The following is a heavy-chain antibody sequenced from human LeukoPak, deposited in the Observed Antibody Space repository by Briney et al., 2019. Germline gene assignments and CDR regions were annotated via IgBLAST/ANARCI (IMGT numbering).Heavy chain of an antibody. CDR2: INPNSGGT. D-gene: IGHD2-15*01. V-gene: IGHV1-2*02. CDR3: ARDASRYCSGGNCYSGLLGYFDY. CDR1: GYTFTGYY. J-gene: IGHJ4*02. Sequence: ASVKVSCKASGYTFTGYYMHWVRQAPGQGLEWMGWINPNSGGTNYAQKFQGRVTMTRDTSISTAYMELSRLRSDDTAVYYCARDASRYCSGGNCYSGLLGYFDYWGQGTLVTVSS.